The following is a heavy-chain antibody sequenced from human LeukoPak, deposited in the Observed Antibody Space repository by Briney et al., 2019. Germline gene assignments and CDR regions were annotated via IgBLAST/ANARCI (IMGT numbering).Heavy chain of an antibody. CDR3: AKDWSGTYRRGWVLDY. J-gene: IGHJ4*02. CDR2: INGFGTNT. V-gene: IGHV3-23*01. D-gene: IGHD1-26*01. CDR1: GFTFSSYA. Sequence: GGSLRLSCAVSGFTFSSYAMSWVRQAPGKGLEWVSGINGFGTNTYYADSVKGRFTISRDNSRNTLYLQMNSLRAEDTALYFCAKDWSGTYRRGWVLDYWGQGTLVTVSS.